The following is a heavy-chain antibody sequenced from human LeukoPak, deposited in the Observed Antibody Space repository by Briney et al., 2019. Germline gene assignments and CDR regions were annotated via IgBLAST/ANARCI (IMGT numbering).Heavy chain of an antibody. V-gene: IGHV3-53*01. D-gene: IGHD1-26*01. Sequence: GGSLRLSCAASGFTVSSNYMSWVRQAPGKGLEWVSVIYAGGSTYYADSVKGRFTFSSDNSKNTLYLQMNSLRAEDTAVYYCARETGGSFGMDVWGQGTTVTVSS. J-gene: IGHJ6*02. CDR2: IYAGGST. CDR3: ARETGGSFGMDV. CDR1: GFTVSSNY.